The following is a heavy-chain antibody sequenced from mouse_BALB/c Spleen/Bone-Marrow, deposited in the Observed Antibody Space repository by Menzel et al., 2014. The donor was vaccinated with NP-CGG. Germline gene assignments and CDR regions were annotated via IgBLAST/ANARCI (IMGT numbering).Heavy chain of an antibody. Sequence: QVQLKESGPELVRPGVSVKISCKGSGYKFTDYAMHWVKPSHAKSLEWIGLISTYSGNTHYNQKFKGKATMTVDKSSSTAYMELARLTSEDSAIYYCARNFYGSAYFDFWGQGSTLTVSS. D-gene: IGHD1-1*01. CDR2: ISTYSGNT. J-gene: IGHJ2*01. CDR1: GYKFTDYA. V-gene: IGHV1-67*01. CDR3: ARNFYGSAYFDF.